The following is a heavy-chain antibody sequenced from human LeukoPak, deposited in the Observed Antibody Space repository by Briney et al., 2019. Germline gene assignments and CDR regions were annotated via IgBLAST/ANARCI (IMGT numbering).Heavy chain of an antibody. CDR1: GYTFTGYY. Sequence: LGASVKVSCKASGYTFTGYYMHWVRQAPGQGLEWMGWINPNSGGTNYAQKFQGRVTMTRDTSISTAYMELSRLRSDDTAVYYCARSPLGVRGVIIPYYFDYWGQGTPVTVSS. V-gene: IGHV1-2*03. J-gene: IGHJ4*02. D-gene: IGHD3-10*01. CDR2: INPNSGGT. CDR3: ARSPLGVRGVIIPYYFDY.